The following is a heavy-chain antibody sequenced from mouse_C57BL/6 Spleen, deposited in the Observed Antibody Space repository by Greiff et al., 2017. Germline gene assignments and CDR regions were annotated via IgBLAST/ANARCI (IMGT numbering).Heavy chain of an antibody. CDR1: GYSFTGYY. D-gene: IGHD2-4*01. V-gene: IGHV1-42*01. Sequence: EVQLQQSGPELVKPGASVKISCKASGYSFTGYYMNWVKQSPEKSLEWIGEINPSTGGTTYNQKFKAKATLTVDKSSSTAYIQLKSLTSEDSAVYYCARRGGIYYDYDEGYFDYWGQGTTLTVSS. CDR3: ARRGGIYYDYDEGYFDY. J-gene: IGHJ2*01. CDR2: INPSTGGT.